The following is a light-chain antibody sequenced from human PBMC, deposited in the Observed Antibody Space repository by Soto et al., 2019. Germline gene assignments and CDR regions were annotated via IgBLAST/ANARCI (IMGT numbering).Light chain of an antibody. V-gene: IGKV3-15*01. CDR3: QQYNNWPPT. CDR2: GAS. J-gene: IGKJ2*01. CDR1: QSVSSN. Sequence: EIVMTQSPATLSVSPEERATLSCRVSQSVSSNLAWYQQKPGQAPRLLIYGASTRATGIPARFSGSGSGTEFTLTISSLQSEDFAVYYCQQYNNWPPTFGQGTKLEIK.